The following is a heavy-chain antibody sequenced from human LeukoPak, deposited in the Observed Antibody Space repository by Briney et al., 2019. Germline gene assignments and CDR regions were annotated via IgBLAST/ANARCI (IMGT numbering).Heavy chain of an antibody. V-gene: IGHV4-39*07. D-gene: IGHD4-11*01. CDR2: ISHSGTT. Sequence: SETLSLTCTVSGGSMNNNNYFWDWDWIRQPPGKGLEWIGSISHSGTTLFNPSLMSRVTISKDTSKNQFSLKVTSVTAADTAVYFSARERPMTTGSYFDLWGQGFLVAVSS. J-gene: IGHJ4*02. CDR1: GGSMNNNNYFWD. CDR3: ARERPMTTGSYFDL.